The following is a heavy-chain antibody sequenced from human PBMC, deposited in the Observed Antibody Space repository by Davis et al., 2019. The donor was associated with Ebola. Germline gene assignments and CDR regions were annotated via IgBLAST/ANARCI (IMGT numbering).Heavy chain of an antibody. CDR1: GFSFNDYT. V-gene: IGHV3-43*01. Sequence: GESLKISCAASGFSFNDYTMPWVRQAPGKGLEWVSLISWDSSTNYADSVKGRFTMSRDNSKNSLYLQMNRLRTEDTAFYYCAKDSWDISGYFTNWGQGTLVTVSS. CDR2: ISWDSST. D-gene: IGHD3-22*01. J-gene: IGHJ4*02. CDR3: AKDSWDISGYFTN.